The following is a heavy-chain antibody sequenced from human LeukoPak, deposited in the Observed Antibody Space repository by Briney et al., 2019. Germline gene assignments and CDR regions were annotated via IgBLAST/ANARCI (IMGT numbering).Heavy chain of an antibody. CDR1: GFTFRSYA. CDR2: ISYDGSNK. V-gene: IGHV3-30*04. Sequence: GGSLRLPCAASGFTFRSYAMHWVRHARGKGRVGVAVISYDGSNKQYGDCVEGRFTISRDNSKNTLYAKMKSQRGEDGDVFYCARDGPSFDYWGQGTLVTVSS. J-gene: IGHJ4*02. CDR3: ARDGPSFDY.